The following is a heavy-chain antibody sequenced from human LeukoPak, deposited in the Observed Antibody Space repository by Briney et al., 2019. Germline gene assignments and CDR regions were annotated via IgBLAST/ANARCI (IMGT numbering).Heavy chain of an antibody. V-gene: IGHV1-69*13. J-gene: IGHJ5*02. CDR3: ATSRNNMIVVWSGFDP. D-gene: IGHD3-22*01. CDR1: GGTFSSYA. Sequence: SVKVSCKASGGTFSSYAMSWVRQAPGQGLEWMGGIIPIFGTANYAQKFQGRVTITADESTSTACMELSSLRSEDTAVYYCATSRNNMIVVWSGFDPWGQGTLVTVSS. CDR2: IIPIFGTA.